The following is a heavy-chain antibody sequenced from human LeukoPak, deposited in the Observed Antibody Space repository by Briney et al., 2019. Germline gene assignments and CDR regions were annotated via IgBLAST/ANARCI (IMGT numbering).Heavy chain of an antibody. CDR3: AKDILSGIAAAVYFDY. Sequence: PGGSLRLSCAASGFTFDDYAMHWVRQAPGKGLEWVSGISWNSGSIGYADSVKGRFTISRDNAKNSLYLQMNSLRAEDTALYYCAKDILSGIAAAVYFDYWGQGTLVTVSS. J-gene: IGHJ4*02. CDR1: GFTFDDYA. D-gene: IGHD6-13*01. V-gene: IGHV3-9*01. CDR2: ISWNSGSI.